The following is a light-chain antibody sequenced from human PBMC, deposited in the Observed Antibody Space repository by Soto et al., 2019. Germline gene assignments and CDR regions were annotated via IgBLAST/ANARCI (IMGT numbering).Light chain of an antibody. Sequence: EIVLTQSPGTLSLSPGEGSTLSCRASQSISSSYLAWYQQKPGLAPRLLIYGTSSRPPGIPDRLSGTGSGTDFTLTISRLEPEDFAVYFCQQYGTSPLTFGGGTKVDIK. CDR3: QQYGTSPLT. CDR2: GTS. CDR1: QSISSSY. V-gene: IGKV3-20*01. J-gene: IGKJ4*01.